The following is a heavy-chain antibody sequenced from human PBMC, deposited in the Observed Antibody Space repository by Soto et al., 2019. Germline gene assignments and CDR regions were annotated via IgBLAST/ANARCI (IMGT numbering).Heavy chain of an antibody. CDR3: ARGTYGDYDL. D-gene: IGHD4-17*01. V-gene: IGHV3-23*01. CDR1: GFTFNNYA. CDR2: ISASAAST. J-gene: IGHJ2*01. Sequence: EVQLLESGGDLVQPGGSLRLSCAASGFTFNNYALSWVRQAPGKGLEWVSAISASAASTYYADSVKGRFTISRDNSKNTLYMEMNSLRAEDTAVYYCARGTYGDYDLWGRGTLVTVSS.